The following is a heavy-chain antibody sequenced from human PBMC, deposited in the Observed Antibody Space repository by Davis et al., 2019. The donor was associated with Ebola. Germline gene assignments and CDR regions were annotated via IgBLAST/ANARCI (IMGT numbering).Heavy chain of an antibody. Sequence: SVKVSCKASGGTFSSYAISWVRQAPGQGLEWMGGIIPIFGTPNYAQKFQGRVTITADKSTSTAYMELSSLRSEDTAVYYCARGKSYYYYGMDVWGQGTTVTVSS. CDR3: ARGKSYYYYGMDV. CDR2: IIPIFGTP. V-gene: IGHV1-69*06. CDR1: GGTFSSYA. J-gene: IGHJ6*02.